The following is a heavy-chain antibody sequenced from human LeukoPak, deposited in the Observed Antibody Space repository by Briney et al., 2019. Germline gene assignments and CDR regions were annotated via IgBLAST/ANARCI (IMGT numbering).Heavy chain of an antibody. D-gene: IGHD1-26*01. V-gene: IGHV3-23*01. CDR3: AKANERPGGSYGD. CDR2: ISSSGGTA. J-gene: IGHJ4*02. Sequence: PGGSLRLSCVASGFSFNIYAMNWVRQAPGKGLEWISAISSSGGTAYYADSVKGRFTISRDNSKNTLYLQMNSLRAEDTAVYYCAKANERPGGSYGDWGQGTLVTVSS. CDR1: GFSFNIYA.